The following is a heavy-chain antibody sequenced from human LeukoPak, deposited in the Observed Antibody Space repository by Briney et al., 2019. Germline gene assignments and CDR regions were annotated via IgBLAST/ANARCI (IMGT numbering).Heavy chain of an antibody. CDR3: ARAWYYDSSGYWGFDY. CDR1: GGSVSSGGYS. CDR2: IYHSGRA. J-gene: IGHJ4*02. D-gene: IGHD3-22*01. Sequence: SETLSLTCAVSGGSVSSGGYSWSWIRQPPGNGPEWIGYIYHSGRASYNPSLKSRVTISLDRSRNHVSLNLTSVTAADTAVYYCARAWYYDSSGYWGFDYWGQGTLVTVSS. V-gene: IGHV4-30-2*01.